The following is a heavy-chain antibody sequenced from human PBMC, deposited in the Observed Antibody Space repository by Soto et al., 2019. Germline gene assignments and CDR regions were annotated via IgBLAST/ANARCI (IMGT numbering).Heavy chain of an antibody. CDR2: IFPSGTT. CDR1: GGSLSGATYS. CDR3: ARSREFDY. Sequence: SATRSLTCGVSGGSLSGATYSWNWIRQPPGKGLEWIGYIFPSGTTYYNPSLKSRVTISIDVSKNQFSLSLRSLTAADTAVYYCARSREFDYWSQGTLVTVSS. J-gene: IGHJ4*02. V-gene: IGHV4-30-2*01.